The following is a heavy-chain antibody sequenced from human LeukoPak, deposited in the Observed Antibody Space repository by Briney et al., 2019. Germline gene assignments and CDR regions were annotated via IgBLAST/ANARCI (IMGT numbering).Heavy chain of an antibody. J-gene: IGHJ6*03. V-gene: IGHV4-39*01. CDR1: GGSISNTSYY. CDR3: ARTRGYSYNYYYMDV. D-gene: IGHD5-18*01. CDR2: IYYSGST. Sequence: KPSETLSLTCTVSGGSISNTSYYWGWIRQTPGKGLEWIGSIYYSGSTYYNPSLKSRVTISVDTSKNQFSLKLSSVTAADTAVYYCARTRGYSYNYYYMDVWGKGTTVTISS.